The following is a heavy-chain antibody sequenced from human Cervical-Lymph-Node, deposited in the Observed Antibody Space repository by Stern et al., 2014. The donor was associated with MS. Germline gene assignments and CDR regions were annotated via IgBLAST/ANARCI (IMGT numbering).Heavy chain of an antibody. CDR1: GYTFSTFW. CDR2: IYPGDSDS. Sequence: EVQLGQSGAEVKKSGESLKISCKGSGYTFSTFWIGWVRQMPGKGLEWIGIIYPGDSDSRYAPSFQGQVTISVDKSITTAYLQWGSLKASDTAMYYCARLSDDSGYYLDYWGQGTLVTVTS. CDR3: ARLSDDSGYYLDY. V-gene: IGHV5-51*01. J-gene: IGHJ4*02. D-gene: IGHD3-22*01.